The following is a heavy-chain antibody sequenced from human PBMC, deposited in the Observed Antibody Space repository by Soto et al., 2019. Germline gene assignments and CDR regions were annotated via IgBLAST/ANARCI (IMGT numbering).Heavy chain of an antibody. CDR1: GFTFSSYS. CDR3: ARPNYFYDRSGYSGY. J-gene: IGHJ4*02. D-gene: IGHD3-22*01. CDR2: ISGSSSYL. V-gene: IGHV3-21*01. Sequence: GGSLRLSCAASGFTFSSYSMNWVRQAPGKGLEWVSSISGSSSYLYYADSVKGRFAISRDNAKNSLYLQMNSLRAEDTAVYYCARPNYFYDRSGYSGYWGQGTLVTSPQ.